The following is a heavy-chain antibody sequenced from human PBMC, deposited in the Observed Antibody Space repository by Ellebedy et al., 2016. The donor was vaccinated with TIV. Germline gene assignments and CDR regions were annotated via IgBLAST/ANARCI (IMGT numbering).Heavy chain of an antibody. V-gene: IGHV4-39*07. D-gene: IGHD6-19*01. CDR3: ARAEGIAVAGAG. CDR2: IYYGGNT. CDR1: GGSISSSSYN. Sequence: SETLSLTXTVSGGSISSSSYNRGWIRQPPGKGLEWFGNIYYGGNTYYNPSLKSRVTISVDTSRNQFSLKLSSVTAADTAVYYCARAEGIAVAGAGWGQGTLVTVSS. J-gene: IGHJ4*02.